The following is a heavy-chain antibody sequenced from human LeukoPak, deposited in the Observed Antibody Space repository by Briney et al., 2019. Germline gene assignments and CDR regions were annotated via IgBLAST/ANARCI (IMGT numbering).Heavy chain of an antibody. CDR3: ARYIAVAGTDYGMDV. CDR2: IYHSGST. J-gene: IGHJ6*02. CDR1: GGSISSSNW. Sequence: PSETLSLTCAVSGGSISSSNWWSWVRQPPGKGLEWIGEIYHSGSTNYNPSLKSRVTISVDKSKNQFSLKLSSVTAADTAVYYCARYIAVAGTDYGMDVWGQGTTVTVSS. D-gene: IGHD6-19*01. V-gene: IGHV4-4*02.